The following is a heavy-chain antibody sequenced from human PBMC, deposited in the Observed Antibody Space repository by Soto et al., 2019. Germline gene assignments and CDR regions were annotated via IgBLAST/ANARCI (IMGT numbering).Heavy chain of an antibody. V-gene: IGHV3-53*01. D-gene: IGHD3-16*01. CDR1: GFTVRTNY. CDR3: AKDTVNTATIGGQYKFYYYGMDV. CDR2: FYSGVTT. Sequence: EEQLVESGGGLIQPGGSLRLSCAASGFTVRTNYMSWVRQAPGKGLEWVSVFYSGVTTYYADSVKGRFTISVDSSKNTVQLQMNSRRAEDTAIYYCAKDTVNTATIGGQYKFYYYGMDVCGQGTSVTVSS. J-gene: IGHJ6*02.